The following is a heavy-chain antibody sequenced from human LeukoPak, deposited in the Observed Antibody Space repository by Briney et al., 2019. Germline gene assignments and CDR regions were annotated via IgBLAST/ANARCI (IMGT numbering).Heavy chain of an antibody. CDR3: AREAPISDSGNYYKSLGY. V-gene: IGHV3-48*04. CDR2: ISGSADTA. J-gene: IGHJ4*02. D-gene: IGHD3-10*01. Sequence: GGSLRLSCAASGFTFSTYWMSWVRQAPGKGLEWISYISGSADTAYYADSVKGRFTMSRDNARNSLYLQMNSLGAEDTAVYYCAREAPISDSGNYYKSLGYWGQGTLVTVSS. CDR1: GFTFSTYW.